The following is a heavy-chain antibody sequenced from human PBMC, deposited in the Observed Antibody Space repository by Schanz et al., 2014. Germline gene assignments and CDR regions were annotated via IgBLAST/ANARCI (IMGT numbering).Heavy chain of an antibody. CDR1: GGTFSTYT. Sequence: QVHLVQSGAEVKKPGSSVKVSCKASGGTFSTYTITWVRQAPGQGLEWMGWINGYNGHTLYAQKFQGRVAMTTDTSTSTYYMELTSLRFDDTAVYYCARGYGDSPTDFWGQGTLVTVSS. D-gene: IGHD4-17*01. CDR2: INGYNGHT. CDR3: ARGYGDSPTDF. J-gene: IGHJ4*02. V-gene: IGHV1-18*01.